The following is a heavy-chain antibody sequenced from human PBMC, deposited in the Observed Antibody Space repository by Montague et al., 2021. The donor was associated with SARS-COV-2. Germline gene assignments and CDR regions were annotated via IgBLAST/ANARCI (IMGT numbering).Heavy chain of an antibody. J-gene: IGHJ4*02. Sequence: SLRLSCAASGFTFSSYATHWVRQAPGKGLEWVAVISYDGSNKYYADSVKGRFTISRDNSKNTLYLQMNSLRAEDTAVYYCARDNGPIWFGESSLDYWGQGTLVTVSS. CDR3: ARDNGPIWFGESSLDY. CDR1: GFTFSSYA. V-gene: IGHV3-30*04. CDR2: ISYDGSNK. D-gene: IGHD3-10*01.